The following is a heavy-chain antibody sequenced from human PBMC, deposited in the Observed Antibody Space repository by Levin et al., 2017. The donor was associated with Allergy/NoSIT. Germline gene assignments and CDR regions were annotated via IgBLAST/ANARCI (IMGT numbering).Heavy chain of an antibody. V-gene: IGHV5-51*01. CDR1: GYSFTSYW. D-gene: IGHD3-10*01. Sequence: PGGSLRLSCKGSGYSFTSYWIGWVRQMPGKGLEWMGIIYPGDSDTRYSPSFQGQVTISADKSISTAYLQWSSLKASDTAMYYCARQVYYGSGSPPDSAFDIWGQGTMVTVSS. CDR2: IYPGDSDT. CDR3: ARQVYYGSGSPPDSAFDI. J-gene: IGHJ3*02.